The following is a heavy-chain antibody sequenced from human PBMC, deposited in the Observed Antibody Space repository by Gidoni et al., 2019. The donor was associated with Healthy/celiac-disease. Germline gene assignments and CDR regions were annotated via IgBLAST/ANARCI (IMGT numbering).Heavy chain of an antibody. Sequence: QVQLQQWGAGLLKPSETLSLTCAVYGGSFSGYYWSWIRQPPGKGLEWIGEINHSGSTNYNPSLKSRVTISVDTSKNQFSLKLSSVTAADTAVYYCARGRSPKRRQYSSGYHYDAFDIWGQGTMVTVSS. CDR2: INHSGST. D-gene: IGHD3-22*01. J-gene: IGHJ3*02. V-gene: IGHV4-34*01. CDR1: GGSFSGYY. CDR3: ARGRSPKRRQYSSGYHYDAFDI.